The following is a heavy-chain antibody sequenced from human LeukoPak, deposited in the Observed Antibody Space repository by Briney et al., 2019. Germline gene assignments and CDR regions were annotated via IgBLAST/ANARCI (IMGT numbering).Heavy chain of an antibody. D-gene: IGHD3-22*01. Sequence: GESLKISCKGSGYSFTSYWIGWVRQMPGKGLEWMGIIYPGDSDTRYSPSFQGQDTISADKSISTAYLQWSSLKASDTAMYYCARRNYYDSSGYYLYAFDIWGQGTMVTVSS. CDR1: GYSFTSYW. V-gene: IGHV5-51*01. CDR3: ARRNYYDSSGYYLYAFDI. CDR2: IYPGDSDT. J-gene: IGHJ3*02.